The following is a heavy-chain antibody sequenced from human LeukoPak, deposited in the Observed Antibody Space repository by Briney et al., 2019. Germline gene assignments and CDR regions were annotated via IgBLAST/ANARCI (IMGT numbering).Heavy chain of an antibody. J-gene: IGHJ5*02. Sequence: GGSLRLSCTASGFTVSSNHMIWVRQAPGKGLQWVSVIYSGGTTYYADSVKGRFTISRDSSTSTLWLQMNSLRAEDTAVYYCVGPTCLRGGYCTTNPWGQGTLVTVSS. CDR2: IYSGGTT. CDR1: GFTVSSNH. D-gene: IGHD2-8*01. V-gene: IGHV3-66*04. CDR3: VGPTCLRGGYCTTNP.